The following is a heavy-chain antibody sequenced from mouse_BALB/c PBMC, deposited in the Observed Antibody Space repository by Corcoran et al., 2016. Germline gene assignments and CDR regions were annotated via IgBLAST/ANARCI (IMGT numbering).Heavy chain of an antibody. Sequence: QVQLQQSGPELVKPGASVKISCKASGYSFTSYYIHGVKQRPGQGREWIGWIFHGSGNTKYNEKFKGKATLPADTSSSTAYMQLSSLTSEDSAVYFCAKTSRATYYFDSCCQGTTLTVSS. CDR2: IFHGSGNT. CDR3: AKTSRATYYFDS. V-gene: IGHV1-66*01. J-gene: IGHJ2*01. CDR1: GYSFTSYY. D-gene: IGHD3-2*01.